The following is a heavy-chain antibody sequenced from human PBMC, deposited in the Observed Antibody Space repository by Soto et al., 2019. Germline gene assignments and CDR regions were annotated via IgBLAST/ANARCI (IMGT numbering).Heavy chain of an antibody. CDR3: ARDLLHYDFWSGYSAYFYYGMDV. D-gene: IGHD3-3*01. J-gene: IGHJ6*02. CDR1: GFTFSSYE. V-gene: IGHV3-48*03. CDR2: ISDSGGTV. Sequence: CLRLSCAASGFTFSSYEMSWVRQAPGQGLEWVSYISDSGGTVYYADSVKGRFTVSRDNAQNSVYLQMNSLRTEDTAVYYCARDLLHYDFWSGYSAYFYYGMDVWGPGTTVTVSS.